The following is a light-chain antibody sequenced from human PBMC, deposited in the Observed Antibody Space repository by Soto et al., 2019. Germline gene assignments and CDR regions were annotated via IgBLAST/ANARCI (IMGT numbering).Light chain of an antibody. CDR2: GNS. CDR3: QSYDSSLV. Sequence: QLVLTQPPSVSGAPGQRVTISCTGSSSNIGAGYDVHWYQQLPGTAPKLLIYGNSNRPSGVPDRFSGSKSGTSASLAITGLQAEDEADYYFQSYDSSLVFGGGTKLTVL. V-gene: IGLV1-40*01. J-gene: IGLJ3*02. CDR1: SSNIGAGYD.